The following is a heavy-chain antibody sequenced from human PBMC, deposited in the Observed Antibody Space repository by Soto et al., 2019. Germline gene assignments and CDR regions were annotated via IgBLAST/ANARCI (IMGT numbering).Heavy chain of an antibody. CDR3: ARAAGLELFSAFDI. CDR2: MNPNSGNT. CDR1: GYTFTSYD. D-gene: IGHD1-7*01. V-gene: IGHV1-8*01. Sequence: QVQLVQSGAEVKKPGASVKVSCKASGYTFTSYDINWVRQATGQGLEWMGWMNPNSGNTGYAQQFQGRVTMTRNTSISTAYMELSSRRSEDTAVYYCARAAGLELFSAFDIWGQGTMVTVSS. J-gene: IGHJ3*02.